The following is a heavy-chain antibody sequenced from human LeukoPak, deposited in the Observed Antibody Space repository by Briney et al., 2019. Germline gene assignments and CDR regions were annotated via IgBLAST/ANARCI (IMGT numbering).Heavy chain of an antibody. CDR3: ARGSFTVSFDY. J-gene: IGHJ4*02. CDR2: IYHSGST. Sequence: SETLSLTCAVSGGSISSSNWWSWVRQPPGKGLEWIGEIYHSGSTNYNPSLKSRVTISVDTSKNQFSLKLSSVTAADTAVYYCARGSFTVSFDYWGQGTLVTVSS. D-gene: IGHD4-11*01. CDR1: GGSISSSNW. V-gene: IGHV4-4*02.